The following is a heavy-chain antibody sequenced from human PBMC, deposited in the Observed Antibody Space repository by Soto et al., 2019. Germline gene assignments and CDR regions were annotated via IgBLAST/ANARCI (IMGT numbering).Heavy chain of an antibody. J-gene: IGHJ4*02. D-gene: IGHD4-17*01. V-gene: IGHV4-39*01. CDR3: ARLWEMTTVTTVDY. CDR1: GGSISSSSYY. CDR2: IYYSGST. Sequence: SETLSLTCTVSGGSISSSSYYWGWIRQPPGKGLEWIGSIYYSGSTYYNPSLKSRVTISVDTSKNQFSLKLSSVTAADTAVYYCARLWEMTTVTTVDYWGQGTLVTVSS.